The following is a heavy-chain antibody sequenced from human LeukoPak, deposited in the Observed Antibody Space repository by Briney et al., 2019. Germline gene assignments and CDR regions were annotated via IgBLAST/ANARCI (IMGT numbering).Heavy chain of an antibody. D-gene: IGHD5-24*01. CDR3: GGSEDGYVDY. V-gene: IGHV3-74*01. J-gene: IGHJ4*02. CDR1: GFTFTRHW. CDR2: IKTDGTNT. Sequence: GGSLRLSCAASGFTFTRHWMHWVRQAPGKGLEWVSRIKTDGTNTIYADFVEGRFTISRDNARNTLYLQMSSLRAGDTAVYYCGGSEDGYVDYWGQGTLVTVSS.